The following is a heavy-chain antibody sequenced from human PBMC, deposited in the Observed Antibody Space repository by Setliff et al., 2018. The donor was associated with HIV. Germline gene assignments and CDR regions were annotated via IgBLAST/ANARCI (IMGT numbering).Heavy chain of an antibody. D-gene: IGHD2-21*02. CDR3: VRVVVTAIMDYYYYYMDV. CDR2: IYYSGST. V-gene: IGHV4-39*01. CDR1: GGSISGYY. Sequence: NPSETLSLTCSVSGGSISGYYWGWIRQPPGKGLDWIGSIYYSGSTYYNPSLKSRVTISVDTSKNQFSLKLSSVTAADTAVYYGVRVVVTAIMDYYYYYMDVWGKGTTVTVSS. J-gene: IGHJ6*03.